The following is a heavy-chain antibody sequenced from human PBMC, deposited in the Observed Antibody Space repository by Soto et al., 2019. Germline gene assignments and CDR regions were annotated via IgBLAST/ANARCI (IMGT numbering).Heavy chain of an antibody. V-gene: IGHV3-74*01. D-gene: IGHD5-12*01. CDR3: ARVDPPAITALYYYYGMDV. Sequence: GGSLRLSCAASGFTFSSYWMHWVRQAPGKGLVWVSRINSDGSSTSYADSVKGRFTISRDNAKNTLYLQMNSLRAEDTAVYYFARVDPPAITALYYYYGMDVWGQGTTVTVSS. J-gene: IGHJ6*02. CDR1: GFTFSSYW. CDR2: INSDGSST.